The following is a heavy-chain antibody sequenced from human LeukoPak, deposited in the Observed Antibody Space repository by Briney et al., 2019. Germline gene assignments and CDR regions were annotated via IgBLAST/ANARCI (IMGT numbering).Heavy chain of an antibody. V-gene: IGHV3-15*01. J-gene: IGHJ4*02. Sequence: KPGGSLRLSCAASGFTFSNAWMSWVRQAPGKGLEWVGRIKSKTDGGTTDYAAPVKGRFTISRDDSKNTLYLQMKSLKTEDTAVYYCTTDDYGDLVFDYWGQGTLVTVSS. CDR2: IKSKTDGGTT. CDR1: GFTFSNAW. D-gene: IGHD4-17*01. CDR3: TTDDYGDLVFDY.